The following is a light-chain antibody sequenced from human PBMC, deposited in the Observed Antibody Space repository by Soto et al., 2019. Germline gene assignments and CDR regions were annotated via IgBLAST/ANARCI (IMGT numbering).Light chain of an antibody. Sequence: QSVLTQPPSASGTPGQRVTISCSGSSSNIGSNTVNWYQQLPGTAPKLLIHSNNQRPSGVPDRFSGSKSGTSASLAIRGLQSEDEADYYCAAWDDSLNGLYVFGTGTKVTVL. CDR2: SNN. J-gene: IGLJ1*01. CDR1: SSNIGSNT. CDR3: AAWDDSLNGLYV. V-gene: IGLV1-44*01.